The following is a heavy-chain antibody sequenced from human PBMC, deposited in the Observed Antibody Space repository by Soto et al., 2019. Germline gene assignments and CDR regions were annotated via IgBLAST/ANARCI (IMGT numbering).Heavy chain of an antibody. V-gene: IGHV4-59*01. CDR1: GGSTTSDY. CDR2: IFHSLGA. CDR3: VRHRNGSADY. D-gene: IGHD3-10*01. J-gene: IGHJ4*02. Sequence: SETLSLTCTVSGGSTTSDYWSWIRQPPGKGLEWLGYIFHSLGAKYNPSLGSRGTISLDTSKNQLSLSLRSVTAAGTAIYFCVRHRNGSADYWGQGTRVTVSS.